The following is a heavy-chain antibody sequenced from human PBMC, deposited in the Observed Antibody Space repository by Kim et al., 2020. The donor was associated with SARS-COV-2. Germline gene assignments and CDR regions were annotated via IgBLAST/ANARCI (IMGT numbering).Heavy chain of an antibody. D-gene: IGHD6-13*01. V-gene: IGHV3-30*04. Sequence: GGSLRLSCAASGFTFSSYAMHWVRQAPGKGLEWVAVISYDGSNKYYADSVKGRFTISRDNSKNTLYLQMNSLRAEDTAVYYCARMQQLVRGFDYWGQGTLVTVSS. CDR3: ARMQQLVRGFDY. CDR2: ISYDGSNK. CDR1: GFTFSSYA. J-gene: IGHJ4*02.